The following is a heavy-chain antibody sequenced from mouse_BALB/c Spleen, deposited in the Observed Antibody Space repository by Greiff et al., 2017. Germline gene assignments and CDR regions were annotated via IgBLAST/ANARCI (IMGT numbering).Heavy chain of an antibody. Sequence: VQLQQSGAELVKPGASVKLSCTASGFNIKDTYMHWVKQRPEQGLEWIGRIDPANGNTKSDPKFQGKATITADTSSNTAYLQLSSLTSEDTAVYYCARGAPYDYGSRLHAMDDWGQGTSVTVSS. CDR2: IDPANGNT. CDR3: ARGAPYDYGSRLHAMDD. CDR1: GFNIKDTY. J-gene: IGHJ4*01. V-gene: IGHV14-3*02. D-gene: IGHD1-1*01.